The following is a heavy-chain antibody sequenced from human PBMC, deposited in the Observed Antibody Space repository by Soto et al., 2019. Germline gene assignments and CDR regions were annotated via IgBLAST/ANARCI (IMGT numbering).Heavy chain of an antibody. CDR2: IYYSGST. CDR1: GDSISSSDSY. D-gene: IGHD6-19*01. CDR3: ARGIEGWYQGRYYYGMDV. V-gene: IGHV4-61*08. J-gene: IGHJ6*02. Sequence: SETLSLTCSVSGDSISSSDSYWSLIRQPPGKGLEWIGYIYYSGSTNYNPSLKSRVTISVDTSKNQFSLKLSSVTAADTAVYYCARGIEGWYQGRYYYGMDVWGQGTTVTVSS.